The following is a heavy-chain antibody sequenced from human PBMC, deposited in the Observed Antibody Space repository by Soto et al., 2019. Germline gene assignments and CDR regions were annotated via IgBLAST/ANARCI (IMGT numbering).Heavy chain of an antibody. D-gene: IGHD2-15*01. J-gene: IGHJ4*02. Sequence: SETLSLTCAVYGGSFSGYYWSWIRQPPGKGLEWIGEINHSGSTNYNPSLKSRVTISVDTSKNQFSLKLSSVTAADTAVYYCARRVVVVAATPVSHSSLEYWGQGTRVTISS. V-gene: IGHV4-34*01. CDR2: INHSGST. CDR1: GGSFSGYY. CDR3: ARRVVVVAATPVSHSSLEY.